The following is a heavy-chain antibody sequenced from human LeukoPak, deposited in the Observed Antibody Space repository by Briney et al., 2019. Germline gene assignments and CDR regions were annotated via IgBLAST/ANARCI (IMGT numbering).Heavy chain of an antibody. Sequence: GGSLRLSCAASGFTFSSYGMSWVRQAPGKGLEWVSAISGSGGSTYYADSVKGRFTISRDNSKNTLYLQMNSLRAEDTAVYYCAKIYGSGSYLYDSSGYPTLAEHDETDYWGQGTLVTVSS. CDR1: GFTFSSYG. CDR2: ISGSGGST. CDR3: AKIYGSGSYLYDSSGYPTLAEHDETDY. D-gene: IGHD3-10*01. V-gene: IGHV3-23*01. J-gene: IGHJ4*02.